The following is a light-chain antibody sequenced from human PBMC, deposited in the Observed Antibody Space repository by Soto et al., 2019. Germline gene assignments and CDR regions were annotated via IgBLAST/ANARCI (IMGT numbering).Light chain of an antibody. CDR3: SSYSTSSTGV. V-gene: IGLV2-14*01. CDR2: EVS. Sequence: QSVLTQPASVSESPGQSITISCTGTSSDVGVYNYVSWYQQHPGKAPKLMISEVSNRPSGVSNRFSGSKSVNTASLTISGLQAEDEADYYCSSYSTSSTGVFGTGTKLTVL. J-gene: IGLJ1*01. CDR1: SSDVGVYNY.